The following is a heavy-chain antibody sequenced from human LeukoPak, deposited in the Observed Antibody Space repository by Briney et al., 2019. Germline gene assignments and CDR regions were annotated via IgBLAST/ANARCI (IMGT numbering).Heavy chain of an antibody. Sequence: PGGSLRLSCAASGFTFSSYWMSWVRQAPGKGLEWVANIKQDGSEKYYVDSVKGRFTISRDNAKNSLYLQMNSLRADATAVYYCARGRSVGSPLQQQSPYCGGDCYRYYFDYWGQGTLVTVSS. CDR3: ARGRSVGSPLQQQSPYCGGDCYRYYFDY. D-gene: IGHD2-21*02. V-gene: IGHV3-7*01. CDR2: IKQDGSEK. J-gene: IGHJ4*02. CDR1: GFTFSSYW.